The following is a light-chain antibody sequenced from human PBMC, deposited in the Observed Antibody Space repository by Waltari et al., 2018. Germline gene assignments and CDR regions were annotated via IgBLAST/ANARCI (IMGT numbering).Light chain of an antibody. CDR3: QSYDTSLGVV. CDR2: GVN. Sequence: QSVLTQPPSVSGAPGQRVTIPCTGSWSNIGAGYDVHWYQPLPGKAPTLLVYGVNTRPPGVPDRFFGSKSGTSASLAIPGLQPEDEADYYCQSYDTSLGVVFGGGTKLTVL. J-gene: IGLJ2*01. CDR1: WSNIGAGYD. V-gene: IGLV1-40*01.